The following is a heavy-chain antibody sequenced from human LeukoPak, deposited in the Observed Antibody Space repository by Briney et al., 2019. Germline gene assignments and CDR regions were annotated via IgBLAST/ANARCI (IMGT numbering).Heavy chain of an antibody. V-gene: IGHV4-4*07. J-gene: IGHJ5*02. D-gene: IGHD6-13*01. CDR2: IYTSGST. CDR3: ARNKGGSSWYFWFDP. CDR1: GGSISSYY. Sequence: SETLSLTCTVSGGSISSYYWSWIRQPAGKGLEWIGRIYTSGSTNYNPSLKSRVTMSVDTSKNQFSLKLSSVTAADTVVYYCARNKGGSSWYFWFDPWGQGTLVTVSS.